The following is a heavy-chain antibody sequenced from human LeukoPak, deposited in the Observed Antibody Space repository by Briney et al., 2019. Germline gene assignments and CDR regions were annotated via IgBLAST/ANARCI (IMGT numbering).Heavy chain of an antibody. J-gene: IGHJ4*02. D-gene: IGHD1-14*01. CDR3: GRDSFETDIDY. Sequence: SGGSLRLSCAASGFTFDDYAMHWVRQAPGKGLEWVANIKEDGSETYYVDSLRGRFTISRDNLKNSLYLQINSLRAEDTAVYYCGRDSFETDIDYWGQGTLVTVSS. CDR1: GFTFDDYA. V-gene: IGHV3-7*01. CDR2: IKEDGSET.